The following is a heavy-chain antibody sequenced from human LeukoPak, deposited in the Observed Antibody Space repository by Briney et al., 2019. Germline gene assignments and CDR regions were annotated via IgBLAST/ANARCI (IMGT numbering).Heavy chain of an antibody. D-gene: IGHD3-22*01. Sequence: PGGSLRLSCAASGFTFSSYAMSWVRQAPGKGLEWVSAISGSGGSTYYADSVKGRFTISRDNAKNSLYLQMNSLRAEDTAVYYCARAPLGYYYDSSGKYYFDYWGQGTLVTVSS. CDR2: ISGSGGST. CDR3: ARAPLGYYYDSSGKYYFDY. J-gene: IGHJ4*02. CDR1: GFTFSSYA. V-gene: IGHV3-23*01.